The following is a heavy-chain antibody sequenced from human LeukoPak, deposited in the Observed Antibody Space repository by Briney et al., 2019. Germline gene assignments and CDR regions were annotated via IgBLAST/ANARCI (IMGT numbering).Heavy chain of an antibody. V-gene: IGHV3-23*01. Sequence: GALRLSCAASGFTFSSYAMSWVRQAPGKGLEWVSAISGSGGSTYYADSVKGRFTISRDNSKNTLYLQMNSLRAEDTAVYYCAKGPLGYSYGPFDYWGQGTLVTVSS. CDR2: ISGSGGST. CDR3: AKGPLGYSYGPFDY. D-gene: IGHD5-18*01. CDR1: GFTFSSYA. J-gene: IGHJ4*02.